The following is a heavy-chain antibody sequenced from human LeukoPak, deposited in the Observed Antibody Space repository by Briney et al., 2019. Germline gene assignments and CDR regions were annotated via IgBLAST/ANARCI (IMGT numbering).Heavy chain of an antibody. CDR3: AREGGIARPPYLYYYIDV. D-gene: IGHD6-6*01. CDR1: GYTFNNHD. Sequence: ASVKVSCKASGYTFNNHDINWVRQAPGRGLEWMGWINTYSANTNYAQELQDRVIMTTDTSTSTAYMELRSLRSDDTAVYYCAREGGIARPPYLYYYIDVWGKGTTVTVSS. CDR2: INTYSANT. V-gene: IGHV1-18*01. J-gene: IGHJ6*03.